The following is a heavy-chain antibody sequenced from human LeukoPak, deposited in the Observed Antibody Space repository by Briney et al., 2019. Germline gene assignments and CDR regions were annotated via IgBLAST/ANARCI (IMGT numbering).Heavy chain of an antibody. CDR2: ITSSSSNM. CDR3: ARVGSSWCLDC. V-gene: IGHV3-48*01. D-gene: IGHD6-13*01. J-gene: IGHJ4*02. Sequence: GGSLRHSCAASGFTFSSYSMNWVRKAPGKGLGWVSLITSSSSNMYYADSVKGRFTISRDNAKNSLYLQMNSLRAEDTAVYYWARVGSSWCLDCWGQGTLVTVSS. CDR1: GFTFSSYS.